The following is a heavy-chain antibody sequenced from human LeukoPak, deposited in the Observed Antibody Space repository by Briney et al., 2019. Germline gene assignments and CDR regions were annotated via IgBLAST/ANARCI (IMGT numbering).Heavy chain of an antibody. V-gene: IGHV4-61*02. CDR2: IYTSGST. CDR3: ARDLGYCSSTSCYFGWFDP. D-gene: IGHD2-2*01. J-gene: IGHJ5*02. CDR1: GGSISSSSYY. Sequence: SETLSLTCTVSGGSISSSSYYWSWIRQPAGKGLEWIGRIYTSGSTNYNPSPKSRVTMSVDTSKNQFSLKLSSVTAADTAVYYCARDLGYCSSTSCYFGWFDPWGQGTLVTVSS.